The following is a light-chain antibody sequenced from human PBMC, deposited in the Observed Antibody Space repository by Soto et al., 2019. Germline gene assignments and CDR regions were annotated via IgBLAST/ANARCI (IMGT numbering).Light chain of an antibody. V-gene: IGLV1-44*01. CDR2: SNN. Sequence: QSALTQPPSASGTPGQRVTISCSGSSSNIGSNTVNWYQQLPGTAPKLLIYSNNQRPSGVPDRFSGSKSDTSASLAISGLQSEDEADYYCAAWDDSPNAWVFGGGTKLTVL. CDR3: AAWDDSPNAWV. CDR1: SSNIGSNT. J-gene: IGLJ3*02.